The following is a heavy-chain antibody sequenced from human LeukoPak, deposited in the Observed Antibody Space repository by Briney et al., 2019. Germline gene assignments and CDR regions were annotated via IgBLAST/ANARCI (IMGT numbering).Heavy chain of an antibody. V-gene: IGHV4-59*01. J-gene: IGHJ4*02. CDR1: GVSISSYY. CDR2: IYYSGST. CDR3: ARGAGTRILTGYYY. D-gene: IGHD3-9*01. Sequence: SETLFLACTVSGVSISSYYWSWIRQPPGRGLEWIGYIYYSGSTNYNPSLKSRVTISVDTSKNQFSLKLSSVTAADTAVYYCARGAGTRILTGYYYWGQGTLVTVSS.